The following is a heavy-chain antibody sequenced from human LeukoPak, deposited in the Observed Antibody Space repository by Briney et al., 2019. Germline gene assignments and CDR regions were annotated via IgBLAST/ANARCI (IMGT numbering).Heavy chain of an antibody. CDR2: ISSSSSYI. D-gene: IGHD3-22*01. J-gene: IGHJ4*02. Sequence: GGSLRLSCAASGFTFSSYSMNWVRQAPGKGLEWVSSISSSSSYIYYADSVKGRFTISRDNAKNSLYLQMNSLRAEDTAGYYCARKGSAYYYDSSGYPDYWGQGTLVTVSS. CDR1: GFTFSSYS. V-gene: IGHV3-21*01. CDR3: ARKGSAYYYDSSGYPDY.